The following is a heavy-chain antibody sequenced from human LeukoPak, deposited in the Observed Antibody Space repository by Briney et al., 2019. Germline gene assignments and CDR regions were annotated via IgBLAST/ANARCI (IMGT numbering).Heavy chain of an antibody. CDR1: GGSFSGYY. V-gene: IGHV4-34*01. D-gene: IGHD5-12*01. J-gene: IGHJ6*03. CDR2: TNHSGST. Sequence: PSETLSLTCAVYGGSFSGYYWSWIRQPPGKGLEWIGETNHSGSTNYNPSLKSRVTISVDTSKNQFSLKLSSVTAADTAVYYCARGTAGRLRFYYYYYYMDVWGKGTTVTVSS. CDR3: ARGTAGRLRFYYYYYYMDV.